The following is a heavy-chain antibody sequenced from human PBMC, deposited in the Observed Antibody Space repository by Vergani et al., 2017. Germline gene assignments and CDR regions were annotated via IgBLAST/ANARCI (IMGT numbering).Heavy chain of an antibody. V-gene: IGHV1-18*01. D-gene: IGHD6-13*01. CDR1: GYIFTTYG. CDR3: ARARTAAGTLIWYFDL. J-gene: IGHJ2*01. CDR2: ISAYNGNT. Sequence: QVQLVQSGAEVKKPGASVKVSCKASGYIFTTYGLSWLRQAPGQGLEGMGWISAYNGNTNYAQNFQARVTMTTDTSTGTAYMELRSLRSDDTAVYYCARARTAAGTLIWYFDLWGRGTLVTVSS.